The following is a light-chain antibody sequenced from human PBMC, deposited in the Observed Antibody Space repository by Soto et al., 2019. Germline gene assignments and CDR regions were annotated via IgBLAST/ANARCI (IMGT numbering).Light chain of an antibody. CDR3: CSYAGSYTFV. V-gene: IGLV2-11*01. CDR2: NVG. Sequence: QSVLTQLRSVSGSPGQSVTISCTGTSSDVGGYNYVSWYQQYPGKAPKLIIYNVGTRHLGVPGRFSGSKSGNTASLTISGLQAEDEAQYYCCSYAGSYTFVFGSGTKVTVL. J-gene: IGLJ1*01. CDR1: SSDVGGYNY.